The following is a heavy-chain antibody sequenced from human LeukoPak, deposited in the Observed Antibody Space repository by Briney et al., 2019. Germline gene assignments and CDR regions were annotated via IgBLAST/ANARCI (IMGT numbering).Heavy chain of an antibody. D-gene: IGHD1-26*01. Sequence: QPGGTLRLSCAASGITFSSYGMSWVRQAPGKGLEWISSISSTGGTTYYADSVKGRFTISRDNSKNTLYLQMNSLKTEDTAVYYCTRVVLVGSTYSYFVYWGQGTLVTVSS. CDR3: TRVVLVGSTYSYFVY. V-gene: IGHV3-23*01. J-gene: IGHJ4*02. CDR2: ISSTGGTT. CDR1: GITFSSYG.